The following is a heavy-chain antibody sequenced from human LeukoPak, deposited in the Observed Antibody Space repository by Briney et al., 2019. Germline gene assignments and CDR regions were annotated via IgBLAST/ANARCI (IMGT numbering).Heavy chain of an antibody. Sequence: GGSLRLSCAASGFTFSSYSMNWVRQAPGKGLEWVSSISSSDRYTYYSDSVKGRFTISRDNAKNSLYLQMNSLRAEDTAVYYCARVAEAAAFDYWGQGTLVTVSS. V-gene: IGHV3-21*01. CDR2: ISSSDRYT. D-gene: IGHD6-13*01. CDR3: ARVAEAAAFDY. J-gene: IGHJ4*02. CDR1: GFTFSSYS.